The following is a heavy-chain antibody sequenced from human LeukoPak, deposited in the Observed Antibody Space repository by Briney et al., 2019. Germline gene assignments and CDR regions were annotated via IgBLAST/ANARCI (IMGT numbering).Heavy chain of an antibody. D-gene: IGHD3-22*01. V-gene: IGHV3-74*01. CDR1: GFTFSSYW. Sequence: PGGSLRLSCAASGFTFSSYWMHWFRQAPGKGLVWVSRINSDGSSTSYADSVKGRFTISRDNAKNTLYLQMNSLRAEDTAVYYCARSGYYYHHDYWGQGTLATVSS. CDR3: ARSGYYYHHDY. J-gene: IGHJ4*02. CDR2: INSDGSST.